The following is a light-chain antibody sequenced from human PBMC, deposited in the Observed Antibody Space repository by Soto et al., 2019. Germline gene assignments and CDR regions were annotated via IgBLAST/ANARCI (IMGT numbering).Light chain of an antibody. J-gene: IGKJ1*01. V-gene: IGKV3-20*01. CDR1: QSVSSNY. CDR2: GAS. CDR3: HQYGDSLWT. Sequence: EIVLTQLAGTLSLSPGERVTLSCRASQSVSSNYLAWYQQKPGQAPRLLIYGASSRAAGIPDRFSGSGSGTDFTLTISRLEPEDFAVYYCHQYGDSLWTFGQGTKVDIK.